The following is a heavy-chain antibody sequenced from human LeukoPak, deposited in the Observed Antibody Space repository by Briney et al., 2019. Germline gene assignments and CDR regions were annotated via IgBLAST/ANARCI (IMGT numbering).Heavy chain of an antibody. CDR2: INSSGSST. CDR1: GFTFSSYW. J-gene: IGHJ4*02. V-gene: IGHV3-74*01. D-gene: IGHD3-16*02. CDR3: ARGYYDYVWGSYRYFDY. Sequence: GGSLRLSCAASGFTFSSYWMHWVRQAPGKGLVWVSRINSSGSSTSYADSVKGRFTISRDNAKNTLYLQMNSLRAEDTAVYYCARGYYDYVWGSYRYFDYWGQGTLVTVSS.